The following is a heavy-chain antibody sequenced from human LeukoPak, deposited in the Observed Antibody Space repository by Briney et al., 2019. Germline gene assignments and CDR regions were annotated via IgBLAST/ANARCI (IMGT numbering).Heavy chain of an antibody. Sequence: PGGSLRLSCAASGFTFSTYGRSWVPQAPGKGLEWVTNIKQDGSENYYVDSVKGRFTISRDNAKNSLYLEMNSLRAEDTAVYYCARTGYCSGGSCYSLFDYWGQGTLVTVSS. CDR3: ARTGYCSGGSCYSLFDY. J-gene: IGHJ4*02. CDR2: IKQDGSEN. CDR1: GFTFSTYG. D-gene: IGHD2-15*01. V-gene: IGHV3-7*03.